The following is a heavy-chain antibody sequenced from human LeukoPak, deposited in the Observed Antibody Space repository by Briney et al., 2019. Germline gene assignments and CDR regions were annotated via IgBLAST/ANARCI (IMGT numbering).Heavy chain of an antibody. J-gene: IGHJ4*02. V-gene: IGHV3-30*03. CDR2: ISSDGRNK. D-gene: IGHD6-19*01. CDR3: ARDPEQWLVTPSDY. CDR1: GFTFSDYG. Sequence: PGRSLRLSCAASGFTFSDYGLHWVRQAPGKGLEWVATISSDGRNKNYADSVKGRFTISRDNSKNTLYLQMNSLRVEDTAVYYCARDPEQWLVTPSDYWGQGTLVTVSS.